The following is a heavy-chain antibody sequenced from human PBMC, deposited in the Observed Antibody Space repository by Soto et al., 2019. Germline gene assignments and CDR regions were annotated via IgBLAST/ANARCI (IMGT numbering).Heavy chain of an antibody. D-gene: IGHD3-3*01. CDR1: GGSISSGDYY. CDR2: IYYSGST. CDR3: ARDNILGILYGGMDV. V-gene: IGHV4-30-4*01. Sequence: SETLSLTCTVSGGSISSGDYYWSWIRQPPGKGLEWIGYIYYSGSTYYNPSLKSRVTISVDTSKNQFSLKLSSVTAADTAVYYCARDNILGILYGGMDVWDQGTTVTVSS. J-gene: IGHJ6*02.